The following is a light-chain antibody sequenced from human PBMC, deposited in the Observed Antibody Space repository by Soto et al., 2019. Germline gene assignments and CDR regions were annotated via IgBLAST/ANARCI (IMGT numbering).Light chain of an antibody. CDR1: SSDVGNYNF. J-gene: IGLJ2*01. CDR2: EVR. CDR3: CSYTSTSTPVV. Sequence: QSALTQPASVSGSPGQSITISCTGTSSDVGNYNFVSWYQQHPDKAPKLILYEVRNRPSGVANRFSGSKSGNTASLTISGLQAEDEADDYCCSYTSTSTPVVFGGGTKLTVL. V-gene: IGLV2-14*01.